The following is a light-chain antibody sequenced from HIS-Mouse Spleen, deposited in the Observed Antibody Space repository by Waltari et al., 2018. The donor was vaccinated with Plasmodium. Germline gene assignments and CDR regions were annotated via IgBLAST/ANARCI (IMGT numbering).Light chain of an antibody. CDR2: GAS. V-gene: IGKV3-15*01. CDR3: QQYNNWPPYT. Sequence: IVMTQSPATPSVSPGVRATLSCRASQSVSSNLAWYQQKPGQAPRLLIYGASTRATGIPARFSGSGSGTEFTLTISSMQSEDFAVYYCQQYNNWPPYTFGQGTKLEIK. CDR1: QSVSSN. J-gene: IGKJ2*01.